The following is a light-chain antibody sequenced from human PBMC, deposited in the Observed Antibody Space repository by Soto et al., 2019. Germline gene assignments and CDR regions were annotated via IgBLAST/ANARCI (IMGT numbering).Light chain of an antibody. CDR2: EVY. V-gene: IGLV2-23*02. CDR1: SGNVGDYNL. J-gene: IGLJ1*01. Sequence: QSVLTQPASVSGSPGQSITISCTGTSGNVGDYNLVSWYQQHPGKAPKLLIHEVYKRPSGVSDRFSGSMFGVTASLTISGLQAEDEADYYCCSYAGRDTYVFGTGTKVTV. CDR3: CSYAGRDTYV.